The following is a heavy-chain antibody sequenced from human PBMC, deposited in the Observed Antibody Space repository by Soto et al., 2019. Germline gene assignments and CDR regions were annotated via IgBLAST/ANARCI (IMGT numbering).Heavy chain of an antibody. CDR1: GRSISSSNW. CDR2: IYHSGST. J-gene: IGHJ5*02. V-gene: IGHV4-4*02. Sequence: QVQLQESGPGLVKPSGTLSLTCAVSGRSISSSNWWSWLRQPPGKGLEWIGEIYHSGSTNYNPSLKSRVTISVDKSKNQFSRKLSSVTAEDTAVYYCARDYMVRGVMRWFDPWGQGTLVTVSS. D-gene: IGHD3-10*01. CDR3: ARDYMVRGVMRWFDP.